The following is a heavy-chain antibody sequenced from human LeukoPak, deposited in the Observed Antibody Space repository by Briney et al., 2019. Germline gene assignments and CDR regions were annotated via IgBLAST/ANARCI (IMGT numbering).Heavy chain of an antibody. J-gene: IGHJ6*02. CDR1: GFTFNNYL. D-gene: IGHD3-22*01. CDR2: ISSDGGKK. V-gene: IGHV3-30*04. CDR3: AREHYDDSGGCSSGLDV. Sequence: PGGSLRLSCEASGFTFNNYLIHWVRQAPGKGLEWVALISSDGGKKYYADSVKGRFTISRDNSKDTLFLQMNSLKADDTAVYYCAREHYDDSGGCSSGLDVWGQGTTVTVSS.